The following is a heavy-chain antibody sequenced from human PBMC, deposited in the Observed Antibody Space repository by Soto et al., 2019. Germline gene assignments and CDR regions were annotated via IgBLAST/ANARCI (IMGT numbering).Heavy chain of an antibody. CDR2: INAGNGNT. V-gene: IGHV1-3*01. CDR3: ARGVGATTAWYFDL. D-gene: IGHD1-26*01. Sequence: QVQLVQSGAEVKKPGASVKVSCKASGYTFTSYAMHWVRQAPGQRLEWMGWINAGNGNTKYSQKFQGRVTITRDTXVSAAYMELSSLRSEDTAVYYCARGVGATTAWYFDLWGRGTLVTVSS. CDR1: GYTFTSYA. J-gene: IGHJ2*01.